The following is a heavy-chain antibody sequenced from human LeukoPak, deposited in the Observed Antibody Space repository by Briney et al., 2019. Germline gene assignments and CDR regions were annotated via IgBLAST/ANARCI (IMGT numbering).Heavy chain of an antibody. CDR3: AELGITMIGGV. Sequence: GGSLRLSCAASGFIFSSYAMSWVRQAPGKGLEWVSYISSSGSTIYYADSVKGRFTISRDNAKNSLYLQMNSLRAEDTAVYYCAELGITMIGGVWGKGTTVTISS. V-gene: IGHV3-48*03. CDR1: GFIFSSYA. D-gene: IGHD3-10*02. J-gene: IGHJ6*04. CDR2: ISSSGSTI.